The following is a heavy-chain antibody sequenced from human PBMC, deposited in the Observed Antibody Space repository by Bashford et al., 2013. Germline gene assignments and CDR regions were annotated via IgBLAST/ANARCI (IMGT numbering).Heavy chain of an antibody. V-gene: IGHV1-69*04. J-gene: IGHJ6*02. CDR3: ASDITMVRGVITATYYGMDV. Sequence: VKVVLQGFWRHLQQLCYQLGATGPWTRLEWMGRIIPILGIANYAQKFQGRVTITADKSTSTAYMELSSLRSEDTAVYYCASDITMVRGVITATYYGMDVWGQGTTVTVSS. CDR1: RHLQQLC. CDR2: IIPILGIA. D-gene: IGHD3-10*01.